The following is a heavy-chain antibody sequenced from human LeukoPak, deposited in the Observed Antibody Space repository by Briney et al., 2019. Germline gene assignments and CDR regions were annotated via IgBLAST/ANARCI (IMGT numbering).Heavy chain of an antibody. V-gene: IGHV3-49*04. J-gene: IGHJ6*02. Sequence: GRSLRLSCTTSGFTFGDYALTWVRQAPGKGQEWVGFIRSKAYGGTADYAASVRGRFTISRDDSKSIAYLQMKSLKTDDTADYYCAREMLNEVSYYYNALDVWGQGTTVIVSS. CDR3: AREMLNEVSYYYNALDV. D-gene: IGHD2-8*01. CDR2: IRSKAYGGTA. CDR1: GFTFGDYA.